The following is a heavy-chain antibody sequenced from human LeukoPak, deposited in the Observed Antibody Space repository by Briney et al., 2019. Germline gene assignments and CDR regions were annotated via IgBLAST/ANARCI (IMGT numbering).Heavy chain of an antibody. CDR2: ISAYNGNT. CDR3: ARGSEYYYVSSGYYYDY. J-gene: IGHJ4*02. Sequence: ASVKVSCKASGYTFTSYGISWVRQAPGQGLEWMGWISAYNGNTNYAQKLQGRVTMTTDTSTSTAYMELRSLRSDDTAVYYCARGSEYYYVSSGYYYDYWGQGTLVTVSS. D-gene: IGHD3-22*01. V-gene: IGHV1-18*01. CDR1: GYTFTSYG.